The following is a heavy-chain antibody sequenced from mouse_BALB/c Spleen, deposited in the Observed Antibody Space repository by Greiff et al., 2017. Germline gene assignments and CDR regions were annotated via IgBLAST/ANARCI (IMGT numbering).Heavy chain of an antibody. Sequence: EVMLVESGGGLVQPGGSLKLSCAASGFTFSSYGMSWVRQTPDKRLELVATINSNGGSTYYPDSMKGRFTISRDNAKNTLYLQMSSLKSEDTAMYYCARDLDYCDYWGQGTTLTVSS. CDR2: INSNGGST. J-gene: IGHJ2*01. V-gene: IGHV5-6-3*01. CDR3: ARDLDYCDY. CDR1: GFTFSSYG.